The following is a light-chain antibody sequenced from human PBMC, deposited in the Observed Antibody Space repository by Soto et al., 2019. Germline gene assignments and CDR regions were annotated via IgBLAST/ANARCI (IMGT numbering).Light chain of an antibody. V-gene: IGKV1-27*01. CDR2: AAS. Sequence: DIQVTQSPASLATSVGDRVTITCRAMLTISNYLAWYQQKPGKIPNLLIYAASTLQAGVPSRFSGSGSGTDFTPTISSLQPEAVAAYSCQKYNSAPLTFGGGTKVDIK. J-gene: IGKJ4*01. CDR1: LTISNY. CDR3: QKYNSAPLT.